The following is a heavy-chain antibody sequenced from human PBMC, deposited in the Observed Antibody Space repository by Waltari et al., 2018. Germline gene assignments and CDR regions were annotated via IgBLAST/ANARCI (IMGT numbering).Heavy chain of an antibody. D-gene: IGHD3-3*01. J-gene: IGHJ6*02. V-gene: IGHV3-23*01. CDR2: SSGSGGST. Sequence: EVQLLESGGGLVQPGGSLRLSCAASGFTFSSYAMSWVRQAPVKGLEWVSASSGSGGSTYYADSVKGRFTISRNNSKNTLYLQMNSLRAEDTAVYYCAKDHVRDFWSGYHGGYYYYGMDVWGQGTTVTVSS. CDR1: GFTFSSYA. CDR3: AKDHVRDFWSGYHGGYYYYGMDV.